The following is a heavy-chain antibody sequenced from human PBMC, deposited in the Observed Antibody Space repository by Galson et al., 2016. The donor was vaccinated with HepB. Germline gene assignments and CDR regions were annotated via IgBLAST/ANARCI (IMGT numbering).Heavy chain of an antibody. J-gene: IGHJ6*02. CDR1: GFTFSSYG. V-gene: IGHV3-33*06. D-gene: IGHD2-21*02. CDR3: AKSLLGVTLVSYYYGMDV. Sequence: SLRLSCAASGFTFSSYGMHWVRQAPGKGLEWVACIWYDGSNKYYANSVKGRFTISRDHSKNTLYLQMNSLRAEDTAVYYCAKSLLGVTLVSYYYGMDVWGQGTTVTVSS. CDR2: IWYDGSNK.